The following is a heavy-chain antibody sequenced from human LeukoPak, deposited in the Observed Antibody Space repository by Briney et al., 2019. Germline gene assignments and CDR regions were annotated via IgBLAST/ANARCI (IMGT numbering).Heavy chain of an antibody. CDR1: GFTSSSYG. V-gene: IGHV3-30*18. CDR3: AKDRGSIAAGGSDY. CDR2: ISYDGSNK. J-gene: IGHJ4*02. D-gene: IGHD6-13*01. Sequence: PGGSLRLSCAASGFTSSSYGMHWVRQAPGKGLEWVAVISYDGSNKYYADSVKGRFTISRDNSKNTLYLQMDSLRAEDTAVYYCAKDRGSIAAGGSDYWGQGTLVTVSS.